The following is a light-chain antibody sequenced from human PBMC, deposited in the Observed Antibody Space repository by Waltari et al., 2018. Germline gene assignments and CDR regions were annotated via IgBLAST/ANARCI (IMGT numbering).Light chain of an antibody. CDR2: EVT. CDR3: SSYTTSRTYV. CDR1: NSDVGSSTF. V-gene: IGLV2-14*01. Sequence: SALTQPASVSGPPGQSITISCTGTNSDVGSSTFVSWFPQHPGEAPKLMIYEVTHRPAGVATRFSGSTSGNTASLIIAGLQGEDEADYYCSSYTTSRTYVFGTGTKVTVL. J-gene: IGLJ1*01.